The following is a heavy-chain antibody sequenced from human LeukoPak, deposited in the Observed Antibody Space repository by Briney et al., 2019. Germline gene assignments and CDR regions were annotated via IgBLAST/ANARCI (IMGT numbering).Heavy chain of an antibody. J-gene: IGHJ4*02. CDR1: GFTFSSYA. V-gene: IGHV3-30*04. CDR2: ISYDGSNK. Sequence: GGSLRLSCAASGFTFSSYAMHWVRQAPGKGLEWVAVISYDGSNKYYADSVKGRFTISRDNSKNTLYLQMNSLRAEDTAVYYCAKGANYYDSSGYNYWGQGTLVTVSS. CDR3: AKGANYYDSSGYNY. D-gene: IGHD3-22*01.